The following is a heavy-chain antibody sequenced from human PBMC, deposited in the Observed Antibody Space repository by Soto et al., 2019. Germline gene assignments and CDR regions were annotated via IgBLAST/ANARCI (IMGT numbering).Heavy chain of an antibody. Sequence: GESLKISCKASGYSFTNYWIAWVRQMPGKGLEYMGIIYPSDSDSRYSPSFQGQVTISADKSISATYLQWNNLKASDTAMYYCARPFDTSGSYDYCGQGTLVTVSS. CDR1: GYSFTNYW. D-gene: IGHD6-19*01. J-gene: IGHJ4*02. CDR2: IYPSDSDS. CDR3: ARPFDTSGSYDY. V-gene: IGHV5-51*01.